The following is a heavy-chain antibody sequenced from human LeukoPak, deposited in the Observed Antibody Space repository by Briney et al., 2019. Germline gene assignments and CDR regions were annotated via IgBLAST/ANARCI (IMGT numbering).Heavy chain of an antibody. J-gene: IGHJ4*02. Sequence: SETLSLTCTVSGGSISSYYWSWIRQPPGKGLEWIGYIYYSGSTNYNPSLKSRVTISVDTSKNQFSLKLSSVTAADTAVYYCARDSRVPDSYNHYFDYWGQGTLVTVSS. V-gene: IGHV4-59*01. CDR2: IYYSGST. D-gene: IGHD5-24*01. CDR3: ARDSRVPDSYNHYFDY. CDR1: GGSISSYY.